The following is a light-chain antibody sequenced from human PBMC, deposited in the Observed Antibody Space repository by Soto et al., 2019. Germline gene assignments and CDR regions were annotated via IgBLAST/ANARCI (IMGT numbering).Light chain of an antibody. J-gene: IGLJ3*02. V-gene: IGLV1-47*01. CDR2: RNN. CDR3: AAWDDSLSGRV. Sequence: QPVLTQPPSASGTPGQRVTISCSGSSSNIGSNSVYWYQQLPGTAPKLLIQRNNERPSGVPDRFSGSKSGTSASLAISGLRSEDEADYYCAAWDDSLSGRVFGGGTKLTVL. CDR1: SSNIGSNS.